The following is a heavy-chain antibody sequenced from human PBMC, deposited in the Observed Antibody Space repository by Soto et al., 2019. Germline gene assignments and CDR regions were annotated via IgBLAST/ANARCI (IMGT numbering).Heavy chain of an antibody. CDR1: GYTFINYA. V-gene: IGHV1-46*01. CDR2: ISPRDGTA. CDR3: ARGGGTLDY. Sequence: QVQLVQPGAEVKKSGASVKVSCKASGYTFINYAMYWVRQAPGQGPEWMGMISPRDGTATYAQNLKGRVTMTSDTSTRIVFMELSSLRSDDTSVYYCARGGGTLDYWGKGNLVTVSS. J-gene: IGHJ4*02.